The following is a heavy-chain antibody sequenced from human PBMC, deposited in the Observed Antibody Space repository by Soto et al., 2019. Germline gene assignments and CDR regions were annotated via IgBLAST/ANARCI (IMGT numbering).Heavy chain of an antibody. CDR3: ARDSGAEVVTYFDF. Sequence: EVRLLESGGGLVQPGGSLRLSCAVSGFTFSTYAMSWVRQAPGKGLEWVSVISASGGSPYYADSVKGRFTISRDNSKNTLYLQMNRLRGEDTAVYYCARDSGAEVVTYFDFWGQGTLVTVSS. CDR2: ISASGGSP. J-gene: IGHJ4*02. CDR1: GFTFSTYA. D-gene: IGHD3-22*01. V-gene: IGHV3-23*01.